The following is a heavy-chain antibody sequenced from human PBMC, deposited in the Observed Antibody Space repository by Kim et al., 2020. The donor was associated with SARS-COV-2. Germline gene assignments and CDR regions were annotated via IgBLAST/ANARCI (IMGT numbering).Heavy chain of an antibody. CDR1: GGSISSYY. CDR3: ARMTTAYYYGMDV. J-gene: IGHJ6*02. Sequence: SETLSLTCTVSGGSISSYYWSWIRQPPGKGLEWIGYIYYSGSTNYNPSLKSRVTISVDTSKNQFSLKLSSVTAADTAVYYCARMTTAYYYGMDVWGQWTTVTVSS. D-gene: IGHD4-17*01. V-gene: IGHV4-59*01. CDR2: IYYSGST.